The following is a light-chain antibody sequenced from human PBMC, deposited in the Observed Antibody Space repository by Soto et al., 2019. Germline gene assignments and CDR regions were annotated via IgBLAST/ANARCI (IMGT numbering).Light chain of an antibody. CDR3: QQYYSYPHT. CDR1: QGISSY. Sequence: AIRMTQSPSSFSASTGVRVTITCRASQGISSYLAWYQQKPGKAPKLLIYAASTLQSGVPSRFSGSGSGTDFTLTISCLQSEDFATYYCQQYYSYPHTFGQGTKVEIK. V-gene: IGKV1-8*01. CDR2: AAS. J-gene: IGKJ1*01.